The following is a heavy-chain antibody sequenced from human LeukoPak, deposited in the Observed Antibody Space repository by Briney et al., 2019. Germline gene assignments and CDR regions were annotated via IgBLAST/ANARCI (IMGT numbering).Heavy chain of an antibody. CDR3: ARVGDGLNDAFDI. CDR2: INHSGST. Sequence: PSETLSLTCAVYGGSFSGYYWSWIRQPPGKGLEWIGEINHSGSTNYNPSLKSRVTISVDTSKNQFSLKLSSVTAADTAVYYCARVGDGLNDAFDIWGQGTMVTVSS. D-gene: IGHD5-24*01. V-gene: IGHV4-34*01. J-gene: IGHJ3*02. CDR1: GGSFSGYY.